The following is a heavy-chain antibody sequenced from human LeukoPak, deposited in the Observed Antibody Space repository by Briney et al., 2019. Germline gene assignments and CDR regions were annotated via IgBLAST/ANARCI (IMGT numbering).Heavy chain of an antibody. Sequence: SETLSLTCTVSGGSISSGDYYWSWIRQPPGKGLEWIGYIYYSGSTYYNPSLKSRVTISVDTSKNQFSLKLNSVTAADTAVYYCARDYVDTAMVGNWGQGTLVTVSS. D-gene: IGHD5-18*01. CDR2: IYYSGST. CDR3: ARDYVDTAMVGN. CDR1: GGSISSGDYY. J-gene: IGHJ4*02. V-gene: IGHV4-30-4*08.